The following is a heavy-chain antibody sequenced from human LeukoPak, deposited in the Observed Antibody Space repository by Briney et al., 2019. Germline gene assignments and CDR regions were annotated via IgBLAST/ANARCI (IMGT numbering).Heavy chain of an antibody. D-gene: IGHD6-6*01. J-gene: IGHJ4*02. V-gene: IGHV1-46*01. Sequence: ASVKVSCKASGYTFTGYYMHWVRQAPGQGLEWMGIINPSGGSTSYAQKFQGRVTMTRDTSTSTVYMELSSLRSEDTAVYYCARVGGGIAARPADLDYWGQGTLVTVSS. CDR3: ARVGGGIAARPADLDY. CDR2: INPSGGST. CDR1: GYTFTGYY.